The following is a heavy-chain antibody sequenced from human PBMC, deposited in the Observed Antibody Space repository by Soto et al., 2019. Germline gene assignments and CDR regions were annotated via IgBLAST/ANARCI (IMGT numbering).Heavy chain of an antibody. CDR3: ATGLRRIAAAGTGYYYYYYMDV. V-gene: IGHV1-24*01. CDR2: FDPEDGET. D-gene: IGHD6-13*01. J-gene: IGHJ6*03. CDR1: GYTLTELS. Sequence: QVQLVQSGAEVKKPGASVKVSCKVSGYTLTELSMHWVRQAPGKGLEWMGGFDPEDGETIYAQKCQRRVTMTEDTSTDTAYLERSSLRSADTAVYYCATGLRRIAAAGTGYYYYYYMDVWGKGTTVTVAS.